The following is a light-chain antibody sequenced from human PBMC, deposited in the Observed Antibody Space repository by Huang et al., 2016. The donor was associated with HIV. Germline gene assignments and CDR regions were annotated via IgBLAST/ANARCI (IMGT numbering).Light chain of an antibody. CDR3: QQFGSSPPYS. J-gene: IGKJ2*03. Sequence: IVLTQSPDTLSLSPGERATLSCRASQTVTNNYLAWYQQRPGQAPRLLIYGASTRATGIPDRFSGSGSGTDFTLTFSRLEPKDFVVYYCQQFGSSPPYSFGQGTKLEIK. CDR1: QTVTNNY. CDR2: GAS. V-gene: IGKV3-20*01.